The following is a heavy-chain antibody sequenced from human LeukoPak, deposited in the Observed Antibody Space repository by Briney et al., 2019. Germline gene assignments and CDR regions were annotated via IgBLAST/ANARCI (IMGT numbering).Heavy chain of an antibody. Sequence: GGSLRLSCAASGFIFSTFGMHWVRKAPGKGLEWVAFIRYDGSDPYYADSEKGRFSISRDNSKNTLYLQMNSLRVEDTAVYHCAKDAGYYYYMDVWGKGTTVTVSS. V-gene: IGHV3-30*02. CDR3: AKDAGYYYYMDV. D-gene: IGHD6-13*01. CDR1: GFIFSTFG. CDR2: IRYDGSDP. J-gene: IGHJ6*03.